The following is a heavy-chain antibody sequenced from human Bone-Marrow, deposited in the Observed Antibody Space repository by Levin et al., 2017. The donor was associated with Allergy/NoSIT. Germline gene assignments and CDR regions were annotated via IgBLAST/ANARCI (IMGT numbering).Heavy chain of an antibody. CDR1: GFSLRPPEVG. CDR2: VYWDDDK. D-gene: IGHD3-16*01. V-gene: IGHV2-5*02. J-gene: IGHJ4*02. Sequence: KKSGPTLVKPTQTLTLTCTFSGFSLRPPEVGVAWIRQPPGKAPEWLTLVYWDDDKRYSPSLKNRLTITKDTSKNQEVLTMTNMDPVDTATYFCARVSPRTSINFWGQGTLVTVSS. CDR3: ARVSPRTSINF.